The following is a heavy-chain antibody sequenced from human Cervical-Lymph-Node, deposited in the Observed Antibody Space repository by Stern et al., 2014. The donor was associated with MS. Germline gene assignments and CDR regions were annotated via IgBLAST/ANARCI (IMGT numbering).Heavy chain of an antibody. J-gene: IGHJ4*02. Sequence: EVQLLESGAELIRPGESLKISCKGSGFKFSIYWIAWVRQMPGKGLEWMWIIYPGDSETRYSPSFQVHVTMSADKATSTAYLQWSSLNASDTAMYFCARQTTAWASDVWGQGTLVTVSS. D-gene: IGHD1-14*01. CDR2: IYPGDSET. CDR3: ARQTTAWASDV. CDR1: GFKFSIYW. V-gene: IGHV5-51*01.